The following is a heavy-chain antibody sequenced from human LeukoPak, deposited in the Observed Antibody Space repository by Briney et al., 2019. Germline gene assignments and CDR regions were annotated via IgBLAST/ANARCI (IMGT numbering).Heavy chain of an antibody. D-gene: IGHD6-6*01. CDR1: GGCISGYY. Sequence: SEDLSINRGVNGGCISGYYWIYISQNPTQELEWIGEINHSGSTNYNPSLKSRVTISVDTSKNQFYLSLTSLTAADTAVYYCARRRWSSSSVIGYWGRGTRVTVSP. J-gene: IGHJ4*02. CDR3: ARRRWSSSSVIGY. CDR2: INHSGST. V-gene: IGHV4-34*01.